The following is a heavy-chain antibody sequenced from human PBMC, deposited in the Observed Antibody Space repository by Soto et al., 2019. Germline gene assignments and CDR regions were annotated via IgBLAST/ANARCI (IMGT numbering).Heavy chain of an antibody. CDR3: ARDRGPDGSGSRSLIDY. V-gene: IGHV1-3*01. Sequence: ASVKVSCKASGYTFTSYAMHWVRQAPGQRLEWMGWINAGNGNTKYSQKFQGRVTITRDTSASTAYMELSSLRSEDTAVYYCARDRGPDGSGSRSLIDYWGQGTLVTSPQ. CDR1: GYTFTSYA. J-gene: IGHJ4*02. CDR2: INAGNGNT. D-gene: IGHD3-10*01.